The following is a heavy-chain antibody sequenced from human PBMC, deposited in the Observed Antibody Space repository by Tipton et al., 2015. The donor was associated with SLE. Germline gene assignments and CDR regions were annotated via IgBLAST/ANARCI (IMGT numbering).Heavy chain of an antibody. CDR1: GGSISGYY. CDR2: VYSSGST. D-gene: IGHD6-13*01. J-gene: IGHJ4*02. CDR3: ARRRGSSWYEDYFDY. V-gene: IGHV4-4*07. Sequence: TLSLTCTVSGGSISGYYWSWIRQPAGKGLEWIGRVYSSGSTIYNPSIKSRITLSLDTSKNQFSLKLSSVTAADTAVYYCARRRGSSWYEDYFDYWGQGTLVTVSS.